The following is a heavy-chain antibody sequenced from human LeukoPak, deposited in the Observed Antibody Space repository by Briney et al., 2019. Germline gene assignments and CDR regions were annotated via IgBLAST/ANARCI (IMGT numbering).Heavy chain of an antibody. CDR2: ISSSSSYI. CDR1: GFTFSSYS. D-gene: IGHD6-6*01. V-gene: IGHV3-21*01. Sequence: GGSLRLSCAASGFTFSSYSMNWVRQAPGKGLEWFSSISSSSSYIYYADSVKGRFTISRDNAKNSLYLQMNSLRAEDTAVYYCARGSLTSSIAARTIYFDYWGQGTLVTVSS. J-gene: IGHJ4*02. CDR3: ARGSLTSSIAARTIYFDY.